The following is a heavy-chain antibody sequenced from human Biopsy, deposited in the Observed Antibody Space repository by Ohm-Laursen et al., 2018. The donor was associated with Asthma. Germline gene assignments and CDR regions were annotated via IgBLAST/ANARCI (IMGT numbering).Heavy chain of an antibody. D-gene: IGHD3-16*01. V-gene: IGHV1-2*06. CDR3: ARIKIRTGAGTDRYFDL. CDR2: IDPNSGGT. Sequence: SVKVSCKASGYPFTDYYVHWVRQAPGQGLEWMGRIDPNSGGTNYAQKFLGRVPMTRDTSVNTAFMVLSRLRSDDTAVYYCARIKIRTGAGTDRYFDLWGRGTLVTVSS. CDR1: GYPFTDYY. J-gene: IGHJ2*01.